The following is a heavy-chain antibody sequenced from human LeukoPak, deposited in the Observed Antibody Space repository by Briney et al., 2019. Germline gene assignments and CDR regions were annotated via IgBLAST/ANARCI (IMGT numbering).Heavy chain of an antibody. Sequence: ASVKVSCKASGYTFTSYAMNWVRQATGQGLEWMGWMNPNSGNTGYAQKFQGRVTMTRNTSISTAYMELSSLRSEDAAVHYCARGPSGYRSYYFDYWGQGTLVTVSS. CDR2: MNPNSGNT. J-gene: IGHJ4*02. D-gene: IGHD5-12*01. CDR3: ARGPSGYRSYYFDY. CDR1: GYTFTSYA. V-gene: IGHV1-8*02.